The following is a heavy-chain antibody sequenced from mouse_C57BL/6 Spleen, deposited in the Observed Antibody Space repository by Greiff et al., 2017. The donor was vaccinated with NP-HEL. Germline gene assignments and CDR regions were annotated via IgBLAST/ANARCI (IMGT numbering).Heavy chain of an antibody. Sequence: VQLQQSGPVLVKPGASVKMSCKASGYTFTDYYMNWVKQSHGKSLEWIGVINPYNGGTSYNQKFKGKATLTVDKSSSTAYMELNSLTSEDSAVYYCAPRSPYAMDYWGQGTSVTVSS. CDR2: INPYNGGT. CDR1: GYTFTDYY. CDR3: APRSPYAMDY. J-gene: IGHJ4*01. V-gene: IGHV1-19*01. D-gene: IGHD1-1*01.